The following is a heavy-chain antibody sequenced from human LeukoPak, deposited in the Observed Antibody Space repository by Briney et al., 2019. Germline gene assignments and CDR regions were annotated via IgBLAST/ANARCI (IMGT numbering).Heavy chain of an antibody. J-gene: IGHJ4*02. CDR2: IYYSGST. D-gene: IGHD3-10*01. CDR1: GGSISSSSYY. V-gene: IGHV4-39*01. Sequence: PSETLSLTCTVSGGSISSSSYYWGWIRQPPGKGLEWIGSIYYSGSTYYNPSLKSRVTISVDTSKNQFSLKLSSVTAADTAVYYCARVRLLWFGELLSPRTHFDYWGQGTLVTVSS. CDR3: ARVRLLWFGELLSPRTHFDY.